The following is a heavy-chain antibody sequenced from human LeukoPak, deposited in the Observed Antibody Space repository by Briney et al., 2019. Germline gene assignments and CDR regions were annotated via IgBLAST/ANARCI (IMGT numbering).Heavy chain of an antibody. V-gene: IGHV1-2*02. CDR3: ARPYCGGGSCHDYFDY. Sequence: ASVKVSCKASGYTFTGYYMHWVRQAPGQGLEWMGWINPHTGGTNYAQKFQGRVTMTRDAAISTAYMELSRLRSDDTAVYYCARPYCGGGSCHDYFDYWGQGTLVTVSS. J-gene: IGHJ4*02. CDR2: INPHTGGT. D-gene: IGHD2-15*01. CDR1: GYTFTGYY.